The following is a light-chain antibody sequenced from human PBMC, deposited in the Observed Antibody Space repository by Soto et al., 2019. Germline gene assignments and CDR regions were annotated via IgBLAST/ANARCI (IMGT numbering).Light chain of an antibody. V-gene: IGLV2-8*01. CDR2: EVN. J-gene: IGLJ1*01. CDR1: SSDVGDYNY. Sequence: QSALTQPPSASGSPGQSVTVSCTGTSSDVGDYNYVSWYQQHPGKAPKLMIYEVNKRPSGVPDRFSGSKSGNTASLTVSGLQAEDEAEYYCSSYAGNNNYVFGTGTKLTVL. CDR3: SSYAGNNNYV.